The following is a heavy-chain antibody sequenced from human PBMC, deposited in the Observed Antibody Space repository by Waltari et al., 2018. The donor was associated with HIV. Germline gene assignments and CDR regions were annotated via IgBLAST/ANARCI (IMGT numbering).Heavy chain of an antibody. CDR1: GIAFDLFT. J-gene: IGHJ4*02. V-gene: IGHV3-21*02. CDR3: VGDRTSLTTGDFDS. CDR2: LSMGRSFS. D-gene: IGHD1-1*01. Sequence: ELVESGGGLFKPGQSLRLSCNASGIAFDLFTMTWVRQAPGRGLDLVASLSMGRSFSYYSDSFKGRISISRDNAKKSLFLQMNSLTADDTGLYFCVGDRTSLTTGDFDSWGQGVPVIVSS.